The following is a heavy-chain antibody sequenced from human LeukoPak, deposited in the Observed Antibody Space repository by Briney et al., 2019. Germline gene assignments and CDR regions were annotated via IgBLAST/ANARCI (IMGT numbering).Heavy chain of an antibody. V-gene: IGHV3-21*01. Sequence: GGPLRLSCAASGFTFSSYSMNWVRQAPGKGLEWVSSISSSSSYIYYADSVKGRFTISRDNAKNSLYLQMNSLRAEDTAVYYCARVREVVPAAHGGGDAFDIWGQGTMVTVSS. CDR1: GFTFSSYS. CDR2: ISSSSSYI. CDR3: ARVREVVPAAHGGGDAFDI. D-gene: IGHD2-2*01. J-gene: IGHJ3*02.